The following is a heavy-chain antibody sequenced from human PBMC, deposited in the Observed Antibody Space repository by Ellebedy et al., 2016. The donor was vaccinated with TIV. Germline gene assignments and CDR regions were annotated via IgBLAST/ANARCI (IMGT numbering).Heavy chain of an antibody. CDR1: GYTFPDHY. Sequence: AASVKVSCKASGYTFPDHYIHWVRQAPGQGLEWMGWINPYRGVSNYAQNLQGRVTLTSISSISTAYMQFNRLTSADTAVYYCAREQGSGWGDFDLWGQGTLVTVSS. D-gene: IGHD6-19*01. CDR3: AREQGSGWGDFDL. V-gene: IGHV1-2*02. CDR2: INPYRGVS. J-gene: IGHJ4*02.